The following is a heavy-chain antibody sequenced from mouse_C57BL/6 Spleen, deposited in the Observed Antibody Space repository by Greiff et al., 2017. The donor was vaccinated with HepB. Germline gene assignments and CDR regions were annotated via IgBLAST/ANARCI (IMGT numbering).Heavy chain of an antibody. Sequence: EVQVVESGGGLVKPGGSLKLSCAASGFTFSDYGMHWVRQAPEKGLEWVAYISSGSSTIYYADTVKGRFTISRDNAKNTLFLQMTSLRSEDTAMYYCARRGTTVEFWYFDVWGTGTTVTVSS. D-gene: IGHD1-1*01. V-gene: IGHV5-17*01. CDR3: ARRGTTVEFWYFDV. J-gene: IGHJ1*03. CDR2: ISSGSSTI. CDR1: GFTFSDYG.